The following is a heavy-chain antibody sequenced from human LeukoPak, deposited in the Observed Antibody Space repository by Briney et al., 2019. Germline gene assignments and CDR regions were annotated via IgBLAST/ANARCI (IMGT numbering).Heavy chain of an antibody. CDR2: ISVGGGPT. D-gene: IGHD3-10*01. CDR3: AKNTWKSSDSGRGRMDV. Sequence: GGSLRLSCAASGFSFSHYSMTWARPASGKGLEWISYISVGGGPTNYADSVKARFTISRDDAQNSLYLQMNSLRAEDTAVYYCAKNTWKSSDSGRGRMDVWGQGTTVTVSS. CDR1: GFSFSHYS. V-gene: IGHV3-48*01. J-gene: IGHJ6*02.